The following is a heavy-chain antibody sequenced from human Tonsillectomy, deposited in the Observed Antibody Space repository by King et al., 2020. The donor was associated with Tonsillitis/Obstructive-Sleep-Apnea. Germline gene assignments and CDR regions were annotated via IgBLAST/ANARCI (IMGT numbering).Heavy chain of an antibody. V-gene: IGHV3-21*01. CDR2: ISSSSSYI. J-gene: IGHJ4*02. CDR3: ARGGAAVVSGVDY. Sequence: DVQLVESGGGLVKPGGSLRLSCAASGFTFRSYSMNWVRHAPGRGLEWVSSISSSSSYIYYADSVKGRFTISRDNAKNSLYLQMDSLRAEDTGVYYCARGGAAVVSGVDYWGQGALVTVSS. CDR1: GFTFRSYS. D-gene: IGHD4-23*01.